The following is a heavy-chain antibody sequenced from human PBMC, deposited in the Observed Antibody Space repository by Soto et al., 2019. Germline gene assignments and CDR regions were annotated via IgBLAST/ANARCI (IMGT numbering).Heavy chain of an antibody. CDR2: ISAYNGNT. Sequence: ASVKVSCKASGYTFTSYGISWVRQAPGQGLEWMGWISAYNGNTNYAQKLQGRVTMTTDTSTSTAYMELRSLRSEDTAVYYCAKDIVVVVAATLDYWGQGTLVTVSS. CDR3: AKDIVVVVAATLDY. D-gene: IGHD2-15*01. CDR1: GYTFTSYG. J-gene: IGHJ4*02. V-gene: IGHV1-18*01.